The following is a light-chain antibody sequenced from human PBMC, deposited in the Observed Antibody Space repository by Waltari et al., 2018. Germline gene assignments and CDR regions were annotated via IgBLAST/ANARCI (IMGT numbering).Light chain of an antibody. CDR1: QNIGGAY. CDR3: QQYANSPLT. Sequence: DIVLKHSPATLSLSPGERATLSCGASQNIGGAYLAWYQQKPGLAPRLLIYDTAIRAAGVPDRFSGSGSGTDFTLTISRLDPEDFALYFCQQYANSPLTLGGGTKVEF. V-gene: IGKV3D-20*01. J-gene: IGKJ4*01. CDR2: DTA.